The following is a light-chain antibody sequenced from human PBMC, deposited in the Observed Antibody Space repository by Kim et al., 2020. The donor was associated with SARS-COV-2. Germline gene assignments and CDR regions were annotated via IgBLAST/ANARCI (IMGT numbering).Light chain of an antibody. J-gene: IGKJ5*01. CDR3: QQLHTYPIT. Sequence: AAVGGRVTISCRASQGISSYLAWYQQKPGKAPNLLSYAASTLESVVPSRFSGSGSGTDFTLTISSLRPEDFATYYCQQLHTYPITFGQGTRLEIK. CDR1: QGISSY. V-gene: IGKV1-9*01. CDR2: AAS.